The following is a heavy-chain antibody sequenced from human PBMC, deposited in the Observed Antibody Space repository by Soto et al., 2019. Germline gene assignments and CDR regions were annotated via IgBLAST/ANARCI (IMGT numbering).Heavy chain of an antibody. V-gene: IGHV3-23*01. Sequence: GGSLRLSCAASGFAFSSHPMSWLRQAPEKGLEWVAGISDGGDLTYNADSVRGRFTISRDNSRNTLYLQMNSLRAEDTGVYYCARRVIGSSRAFDIWGQGTMVTVSS. CDR2: ISDGGDLT. D-gene: IGHD3-10*01. CDR1: GFAFSSHP. CDR3: ARRVIGSSRAFDI. J-gene: IGHJ3*02.